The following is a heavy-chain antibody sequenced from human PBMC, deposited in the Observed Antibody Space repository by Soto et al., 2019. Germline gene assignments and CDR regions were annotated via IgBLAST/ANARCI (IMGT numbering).Heavy chain of an antibody. CDR1: GFTFNNYA. CDR2: ISGGGDTT. D-gene: IGHD3-10*01. CDR3: AKGRGGSGSLTPRVDF. Sequence: EVQLLESGGGLVQPGGSLRLSCAASGFTFNNYAMTWVRQAPGKGLEWVSAISGGGDTTSYADSVKGRFTVSRDGSKSTLYLQMSSLRAEVTALYYCAKGRGGSGSLTPRVDFWGQGTLGTVSS. J-gene: IGHJ4*02. V-gene: IGHV3-23*01.